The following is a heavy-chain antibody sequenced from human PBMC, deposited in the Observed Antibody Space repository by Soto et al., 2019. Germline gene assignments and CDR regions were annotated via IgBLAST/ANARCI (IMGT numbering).Heavy chain of an antibody. CDR1: GGSISSSSYY. J-gene: IGHJ5*02. CDR3: ARPLGGLAARPGSDCWFDP. CDR2: IYYSGST. Sequence: SETLSLTCTVSGGSISSSSYYWGWIRQPPGKGLEWIGSIYYSGSTYYNPSLKSRVTISVDTSKNQFSLKLSSVTAADTAVYYCARPLGGLAARPGSDCWFDPWGQGTLVTVS. V-gene: IGHV4-39*01. D-gene: IGHD6-6*01.